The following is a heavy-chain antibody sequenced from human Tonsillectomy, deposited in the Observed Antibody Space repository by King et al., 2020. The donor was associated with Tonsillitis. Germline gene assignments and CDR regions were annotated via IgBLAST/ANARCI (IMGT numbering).Heavy chain of an antibody. Sequence: QLQESGPGLVKPSETLSLTCTVSGGSISSSSYYGGWIRQPQGRGLGWIGSIYKIGNTYYNPSLKGRVTISVNTSKNQFSLKLSLVTAADTAVYYCARHAPNAYSSGWYPPPLDYWGQGTLVTVSS. J-gene: IGHJ4*02. CDR3: ARHAPNAYSSGWYPPPLDY. CDR1: GGSISSSSYY. CDR2: IYKIGNT. V-gene: IGHV4-39*01. D-gene: IGHD6-19*01.